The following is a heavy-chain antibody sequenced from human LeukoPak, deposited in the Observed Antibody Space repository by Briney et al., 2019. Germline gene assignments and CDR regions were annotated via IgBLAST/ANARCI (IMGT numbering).Heavy chain of an antibody. D-gene: IGHD2-2*01. CDR2: ISSSSSYI. CDR1: GFTFSSYS. J-gene: IGHJ4*02. V-gene: IGHV3-21*01. Sequence: GGSLRLSCAASGFTFSSYSMNWVRQAPGKGLEWVSSISSSSSYIYYADSVKGRFTISRDNAKNLLYLQMNSLRAEDTAVYYCARDPGRLGYCSSTSCYVLDYWGQGTLATVSS. CDR3: ARDPGRLGYCSSTSCYVLDY.